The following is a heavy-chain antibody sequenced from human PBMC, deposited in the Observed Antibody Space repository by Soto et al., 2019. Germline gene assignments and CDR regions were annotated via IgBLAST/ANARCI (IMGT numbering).Heavy chain of an antibody. CDR1: GYTFTSDD. D-gene: IGHD6-13*01. Sequence: ASVKVSCKASGYTFTSDDFNWVRQATGQGREWMGWMNPNNGNTAYAQKFQGRVTMTRDTSISTAYMELSSLTSEDTAVYYCARHPERIAQIGWFDPWGQGTLVTVSS. CDR3: ARHPERIAQIGWFDP. J-gene: IGHJ5*02. CDR2: MNPNNGNT. V-gene: IGHV1-8*01.